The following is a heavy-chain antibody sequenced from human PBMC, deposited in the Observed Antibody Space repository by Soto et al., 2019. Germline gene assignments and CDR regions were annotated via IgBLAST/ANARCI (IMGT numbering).Heavy chain of an antibody. CDR1: GFSFSTYS. CDR2: LSGGGANT. Sequence: GGSLRLSCAASGFSFSTYSMAWVRQAAGKGPQWVSGLSGGGANTFYIDSVRGRFTISVDNSKNTLYLQMNSLRAEDTAVYYCARDRSAVAATIGNYWGQGTLVTVSS. CDR3: ARDRSAVAATIGNY. D-gene: IGHD6-25*01. J-gene: IGHJ4*02. V-gene: IGHV3-23*01.